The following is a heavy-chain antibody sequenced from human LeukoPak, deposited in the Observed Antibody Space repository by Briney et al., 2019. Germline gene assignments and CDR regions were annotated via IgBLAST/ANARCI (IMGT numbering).Heavy chain of an antibody. CDR3: ARDWEGYGY. J-gene: IGHJ4*02. V-gene: IGHV4-39*07. CDR2: IYYSGST. Sequence: SETLSLTCTVSGGSISSSSYYWGWIRQPPGKGLEWVGSIYYSGSTYYNPSLKSRVTISVDTSKNQFSLKLSSVTAADTAVYYCARDWEGYGYWGQGTLATVSS. D-gene: IGHD4-17*01. CDR1: GGSISSSSYY.